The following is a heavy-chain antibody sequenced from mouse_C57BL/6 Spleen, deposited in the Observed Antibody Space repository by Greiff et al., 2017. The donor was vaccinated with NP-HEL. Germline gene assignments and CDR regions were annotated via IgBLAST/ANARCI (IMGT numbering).Heavy chain of an antibody. CDR2: IYPGSGST. V-gene: IGHV1-55*01. CDR1: GYTFTSYW. D-gene: IGHD6-1*01. J-gene: IGHJ4*01. Sequence: QVQLQQPGAELVKPGASVKMSCKASGYTFTSYWITWVKQRPGQGLEWIGDIYPGSGSTNYNEKFKSKATLTVDTSSSTAYMQLSSLTSEDSAVYYCARYRSTRTAMDYWGQGTSLTVSS. CDR3: ARYRSTRTAMDY.